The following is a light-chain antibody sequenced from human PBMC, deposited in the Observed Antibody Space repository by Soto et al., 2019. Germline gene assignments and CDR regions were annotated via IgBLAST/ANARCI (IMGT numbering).Light chain of an antibody. CDR3: QQRSNWPSLT. Sequence: EIVMTQSPATVSVSPGERATLSCRASQSIRNKLAWYQQRPGQAPTLVIYGASTRATGVPASFRGSGSGTEFTLTISSLEPEDSAVYYCQQRSNWPSLTFGGGTKVDIK. J-gene: IGKJ4*01. CDR2: GAS. CDR1: QSIRNK. V-gene: IGKV3-15*01.